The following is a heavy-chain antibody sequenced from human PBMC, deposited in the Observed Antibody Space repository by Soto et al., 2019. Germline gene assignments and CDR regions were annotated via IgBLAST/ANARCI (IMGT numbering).Heavy chain of an antibody. CDR2: FDPEDGET. CDR1: GYTLTELS. Sequence: ASVKVSCKVSGYTLTELSMHWVRQAPGKGLEWMGGFDPEDGETIYAQKFQGRVTMTEDTSTDTAYMELSSLRSEDTAVYYCATTMTTRMGLSFWGQGTLVTVSS. CDR3: ATTMTTRMGLSF. V-gene: IGHV1-24*01. J-gene: IGHJ4*02. D-gene: IGHD4-4*01.